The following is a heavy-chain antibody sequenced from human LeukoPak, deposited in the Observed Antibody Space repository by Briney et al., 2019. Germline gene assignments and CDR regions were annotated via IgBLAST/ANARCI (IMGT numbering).Heavy chain of an antibody. CDR3: ALKPYYDFSKMNWFDP. CDR1: GYSFTNDW. V-gene: IGHV5-51*01. D-gene: IGHD3-3*01. J-gene: IGHJ5*02. CDR2: IYPGDSNT. Sequence: GESLKISCQGSGYSFTNDWIGWVRQMPGKGLEWMGIIYPGDSNTRYSPSFQGQVTISADKSISTAYLQWRSLKASDTAMYYCALKPYYDFSKMNWFDPWGQGTLVTVSS.